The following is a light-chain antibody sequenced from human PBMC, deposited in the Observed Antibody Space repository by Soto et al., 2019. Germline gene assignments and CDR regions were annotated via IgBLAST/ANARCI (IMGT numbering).Light chain of an antibody. V-gene: IGLV2-8*01. CDR2: DVT. Sequence: QSALTQPPSASGSPGQSVTISCTGTSSDVGNYNFVSWYQQHPGKAPKLMIFDVTKRPSGVPDRFSGSKSGNTASLTVSGLQAEDEADYYCSSYAGSSSWVFGGGTKLTVL. CDR3: SSYAGSSSWV. J-gene: IGLJ3*02. CDR1: SSDVGNYNF.